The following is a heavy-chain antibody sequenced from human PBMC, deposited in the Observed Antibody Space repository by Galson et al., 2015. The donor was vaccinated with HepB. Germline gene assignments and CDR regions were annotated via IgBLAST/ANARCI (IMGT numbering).Heavy chain of an antibody. J-gene: IGHJ4*02. CDR3: AKDQGAGCSGGSCYWVDY. V-gene: IGHV3-23*01. CDR1: GFTFSSYA. D-gene: IGHD2-15*01. Sequence: SLRLSCAASGFTFSSYAMSWVRQAPGKGLEWVSAISGSGGSTYYADSVKGRFTISRDNSKNTLYLQMNSLRAEDTAVYYCAKDQGAGCSGGSCYWVDYWGQGTLVTVSS. CDR2: ISGSGGST.